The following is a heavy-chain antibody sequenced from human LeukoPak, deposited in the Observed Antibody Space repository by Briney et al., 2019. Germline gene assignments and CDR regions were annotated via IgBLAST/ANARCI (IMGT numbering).Heavy chain of an antibody. D-gene: IGHD6-19*01. CDR3: ARANSGFYFDY. V-gene: IGHV3-74*01. Sequence: GSLRLSCAPSGFTFSNYWMHWVRQAPGKGLVWVSRINNDGGTTTYADSVKGRFTISRDNAKNTLYLQMNSLGAEDTAVYYCARANSGFYFDYWGQGTLVTVSS. J-gene: IGHJ4*02. CDR2: INNDGGTT. CDR1: GFTFSNYW.